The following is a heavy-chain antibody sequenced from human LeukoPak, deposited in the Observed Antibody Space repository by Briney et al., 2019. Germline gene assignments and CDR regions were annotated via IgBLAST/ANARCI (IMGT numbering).Heavy chain of an antibody. CDR2: ISRSGSTI. CDR3: ARDWGTYYYDSSGYPFDY. J-gene: IGHJ4*02. Sequence: PGGSLRLSCAASGLTFSDYYMSWIRQAPGKGLEWVSYISRSGSTIFYADSMKGRFTISRDNAKNSLYMQMNSLRAEDTAVYYCARDWGTYYYDSSGYPFDYGGQGTLVTVSS. V-gene: IGHV3-11*01. CDR1: GLTFSDYY. D-gene: IGHD3-22*01.